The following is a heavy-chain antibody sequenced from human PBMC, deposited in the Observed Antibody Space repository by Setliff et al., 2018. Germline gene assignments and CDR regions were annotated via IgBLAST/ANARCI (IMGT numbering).Heavy chain of an antibody. D-gene: IGHD5-18*01. CDR2: IYRDGNT. J-gene: IGHJ6*03. CDR3: ARDGYGDDWNTFVDVYYYYMDV. CDR1: GYSINSGYY. Sequence: SETLSLTCAVSGYSINSGYYRGWIRQSPGKGLEWIGSIYRDGNTYYNPSLRSRVTISVDTSKNQFSLNLSSVTAADTAVYYCARDGYGDDWNTFVDVYYYYMDVWGKGTTVTVSS. V-gene: IGHV4-38-2*02.